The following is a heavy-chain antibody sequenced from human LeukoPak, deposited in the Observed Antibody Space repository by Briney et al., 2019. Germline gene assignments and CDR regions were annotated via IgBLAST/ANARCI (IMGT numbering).Heavy chain of an antibody. V-gene: IGHV4-61*02. J-gene: IGHJ4*02. D-gene: IGHD6-19*01. Sequence: SETLSLTCTVSGGSISSGSYYWSWIRQPAGKGLEWIGRIYTSGSTNYNPSLKSRVTISVDTSKNQFSLKLNSVTAADTAVYYCARERGWFYYFDYWGQGTLVTVSS. CDR3: ARERGWFYYFDY. CDR2: IYTSGST. CDR1: GGSISSGSYY.